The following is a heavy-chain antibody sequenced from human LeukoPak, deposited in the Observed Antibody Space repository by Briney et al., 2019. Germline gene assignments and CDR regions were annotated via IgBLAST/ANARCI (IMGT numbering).Heavy chain of an antibody. J-gene: IGHJ4*02. CDR1: GFTFSSYA. CDR3: ARSSKSRDY. V-gene: IGHV3-30-3*01. CDR2: ISYDGSNK. Sequence: PGGSLRLSCAASGFTFSSYAMHWVRQAPGKGLEWVAVISYDGSNKYYADSVKGRFTISRDNSKNTLYLQMNSLSAEDTAVYYCARSSKSRDYWGQGTLVTVSS.